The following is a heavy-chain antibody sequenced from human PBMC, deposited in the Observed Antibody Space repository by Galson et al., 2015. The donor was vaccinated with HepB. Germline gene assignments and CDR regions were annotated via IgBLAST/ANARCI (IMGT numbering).Heavy chain of an antibody. Sequence: SLRLSCAVSGFIVTNNYMNWFRQAPGKGLEWVSVIYGPDSTYYADSVKGRFVISRDNSGNTLYLQMNSLRAEDTAVYYCARLHASGWSYYYGMDVWGQGTTVSVSS. CDR1: GFIVTNNY. V-gene: IGHV3-66*01. CDR2: IYGPDST. CDR3: ARLHASGWSYYYGMDV. D-gene: IGHD6-19*01. J-gene: IGHJ6*02.